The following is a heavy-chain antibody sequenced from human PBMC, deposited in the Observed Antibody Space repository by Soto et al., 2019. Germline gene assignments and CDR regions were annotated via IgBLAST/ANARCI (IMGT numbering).Heavy chain of an antibody. CDR1: GFTFSSYG. CDR2: ISYDGSNK. V-gene: IGHV3-30*18. Sequence: QVQLVESGGGVVQPGRSLRLSCAASGFTFSSYGMHWVRQAPGKGLEWVAVISYDGSNKYYADSVKGRFTISRDNSKNTLYLQMNSLRAEDTAVYYCAKPYAFEYRPKVFDYWGQGTLVTVSS. D-gene: IGHD2-2*01. CDR3: AKPYAFEYRPKVFDY. J-gene: IGHJ4*02.